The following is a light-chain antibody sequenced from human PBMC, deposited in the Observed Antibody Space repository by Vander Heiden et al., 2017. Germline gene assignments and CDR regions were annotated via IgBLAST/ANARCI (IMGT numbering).Light chain of an antibody. CDR1: QSVSSSY. V-gene: IGKV3-20*01. Sequence: EIVLTQTPGTLSLSPGERATLSCRASQSVSSSYLAWDQQKPGHAPRLLIYGAYSRDTCIQDRFRGSGSGTDFTLTSSRRETEDFAVYYSQHYGIWPFGQGTKVEIK. J-gene: IGKJ1*01. CDR3: QHYGIWP. CDR2: GAY.